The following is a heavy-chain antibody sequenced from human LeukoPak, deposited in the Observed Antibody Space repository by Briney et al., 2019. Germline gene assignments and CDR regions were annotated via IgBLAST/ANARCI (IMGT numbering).Heavy chain of an antibody. CDR3: AKGRCGDSSCWYFDS. D-gene: IGHD6-13*01. CDR2: ISSSSSYI. CDR1: GFTFSSYS. Sequence: GGSLRLSCAASGFTFSSYSMNWVRQAPGKGLEWVSSISSSSSYIYYADSVKGRFTISRDNAKNSLYLQMNGLRVEDTATYFCAKGRCGDSSCWYFDSWAKGTRVTVSS. V-gene: IGHV3-21*04. J-gene: IGHJ4*02.